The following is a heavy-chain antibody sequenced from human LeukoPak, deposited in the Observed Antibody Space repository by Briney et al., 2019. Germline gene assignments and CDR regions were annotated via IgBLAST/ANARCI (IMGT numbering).Heavy chain of an antibody. Sequence: SETLSLTCTVSGGSISSYYWSWIRQPPGKGLEWIGYIYYSGSTNYNPSLKSRVTISVDTSKNQFSLKLSSVTAADTAVYYCASRERYDAFDIWGQGTMVTVSS. CDR2: IYYSGST. CDR3: ASRERYDAFDI. J-gene: IGHJ3*02. V-gene: IGHV4-59*01. CDR1: GGSISSYY. D-gene: IGHD1-26*01.